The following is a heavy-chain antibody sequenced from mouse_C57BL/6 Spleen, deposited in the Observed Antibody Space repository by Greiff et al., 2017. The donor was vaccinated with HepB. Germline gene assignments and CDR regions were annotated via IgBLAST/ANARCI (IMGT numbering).Heavy chain of an antibody. D-gene: IGHD1-1*01. CDR1: GFTFSDYG. Sequence: DVQLVESGGGLVKPGGSLKLSCAASGFTFSDYGMHWVRQAPEKGLEWVAYISSGSSTIYYADTVKGRFTISRDNAKNTLFLQMTSLRSEDTAMYYCARDYGSSYLGYFDVWGTGTTVTVSS. V-gene: IGHV5-17*01. J-gene: IGHJ1*03. CDR2: ISSGSSTI. CDR3: ARDYGSSYLGYFDV.